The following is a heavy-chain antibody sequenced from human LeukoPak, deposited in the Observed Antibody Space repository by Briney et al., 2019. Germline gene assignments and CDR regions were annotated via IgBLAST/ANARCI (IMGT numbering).Heavy chain of an antibody. Sequence: SLRLSCAASGFTFSSYWMHWVRQAPGKGLGWVSRISSDGSTVYADSVKGRFTISRDNAKDTVYLQMNSLRVEDTAVYYCIGSGGWPGYWGQGTLVTVSS. V-gene: IGHV3-74*01. D-gene: IGHD1-26*01. J-gene: IGHJ4*02. CDR1: GFTFSSYW. CDR2: ISSDGST. CDR3: IGSGGWPGY.